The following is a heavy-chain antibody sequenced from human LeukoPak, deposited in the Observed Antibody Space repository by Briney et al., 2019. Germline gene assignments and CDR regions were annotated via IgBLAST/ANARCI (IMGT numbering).Heavy chain of an antibody. V-gene: IGHV3-21*01. CDR3: ARDLTGGEYFDS. CDR1: GFTFSSFK. CDR2: ISPSSSYI. D-gene: IGHD3-16*01. J-gene: IGHJ4*02. Sequence: GGSLRLSCAASGFTFSSFKMTWVRQGPGKGLEWVASISPSSSYIFYADSLKGRVTASRDNGKSSVFLQMSSLRVEDTAVYYCARDLTGGEYFDSWGQGTLVSVSS.